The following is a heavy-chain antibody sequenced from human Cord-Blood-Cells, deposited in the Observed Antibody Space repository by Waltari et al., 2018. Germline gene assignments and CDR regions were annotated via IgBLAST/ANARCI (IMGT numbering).Heavy chain of an antibody. CDR1: GFTFTSSA. J-gene: IGHJ3*02. V-gene: IGHV1-58*02. CDR2: IVVGSGNT. D-gene: IGHD6-19*01. Sequence: QMQLVQSGPEVKKPVTSVKVSCKASGFTFTSSAMQWLRQARGQRLEWIGWIVVGSGNTNYAQKFQERVTITRDMSTSTAYMELSSLRSEDTAVYYCAAEGGYSSGWTLAFDIWGQGTMVTVSS. CDR3: AAEGGYSSGWTLAFDI.